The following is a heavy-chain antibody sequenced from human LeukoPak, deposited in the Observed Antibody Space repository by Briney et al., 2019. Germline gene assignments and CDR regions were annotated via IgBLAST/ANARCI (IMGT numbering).Heavy chain of an antibody. V-gene: IGHV3-66*01. D-gene: IGHD2-21*01. CDR3: ASGGEGSTSMGFDY. CDR2: IYSGGTT. Sequence: GGSLRLSCAASGFTVSLNYMTWVRQAPGKGLEWVSIIYSGGTTYYAESVKGRFTISRDNSKNTLYLQMNSPRAEDTAVYYCASGGEGSTSMGFDYWGQGTLVTVSS. J-gene: IGHJ4*02. CDR1: GFTVSLNY.